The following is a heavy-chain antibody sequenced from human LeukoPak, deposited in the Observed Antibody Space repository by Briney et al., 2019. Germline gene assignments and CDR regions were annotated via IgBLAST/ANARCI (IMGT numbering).Heavy chain of an antibody. Sequence: SETLCLTCTVSGGSISSYYWSWIRQPPGKGLEWIGYIYYSGITSYNPSLKSRVIISVDTSKNQFSLKLNSVTAADTAVYYCARDPRGARGFDYWGQGTLVTVSS. D-gene: IGHD3-10*01. J-gene: IGHJ4*02. CDR3: ARDPRGARGFDY. CDR1: GGSISSYY. V-gene: IGHV4-59*01. CDR2: IYYSGIT.